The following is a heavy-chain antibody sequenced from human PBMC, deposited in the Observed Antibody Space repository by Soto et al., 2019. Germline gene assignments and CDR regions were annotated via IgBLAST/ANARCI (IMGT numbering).Heavy chain of an antibody. CDR2: IGNSDSTI. CDR1: GFSFSDYY. CDR3: ARICGSFDY. Sequence: QVQLVESGGGLVKSGGSLRLSCAASGFSFSDYYMSWIRQAPGKGLEWVSSIGNSDSTIYYADSVKGRFTISRDNAKNSLNLQMNSLRAEVTAVYYCARICGSFDYWGQGTLVTVSS. D-gene: IGHD5-12*01. J-gene: IGHJ4*02. V-gene: IGHV3-11*01.